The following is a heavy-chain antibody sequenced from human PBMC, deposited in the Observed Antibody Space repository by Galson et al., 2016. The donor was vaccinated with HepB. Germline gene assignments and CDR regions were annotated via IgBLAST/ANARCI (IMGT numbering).Heavy chain of an antibody. CDR3: ARAGGYYSIFDY. CDR1: GFSLRTNGMC. V-gene: IGHV2-70*01. D-gene: IGHD3-3*01. Sequence: PALVKPTQTLTLTCTFSGFSLRTNGMCVSWIRQPPGKALEWLALIDWNDDKHYSTSLKTRLTISKDTSKNQVVLTMTNIDPVDTATYYCARAGGYYSIFDYWGQGTLVTVSS. CDR2: IDWNDDK. J-gene: IGHJ4*02.